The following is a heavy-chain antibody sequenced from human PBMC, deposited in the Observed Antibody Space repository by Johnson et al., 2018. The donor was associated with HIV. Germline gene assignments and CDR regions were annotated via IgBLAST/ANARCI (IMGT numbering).Heavy chain of an antibody. CDR2: INWNGGIT. J-gene: IGHJ3*01. Sequence: VQLVESGGGLVQPGRSLRLSCAASGFTFDDYAMHWVRQAPGKGLEWVSGINWNGGITGYADSVKGRCTISSDNDKSSVYMQMNNLRAEDTAFYYCARRDSGSLSFDLWGQGTMVTVSS. CDR3: ARRDSGSLSFDL. CDR1: GFTFDDYA. V-gene: IGHV3-9*01. D-gene: IGHD1-26*01.